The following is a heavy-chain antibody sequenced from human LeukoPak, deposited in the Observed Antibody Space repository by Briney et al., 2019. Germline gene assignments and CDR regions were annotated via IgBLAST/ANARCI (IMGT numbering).Heavy chain of an antibody. CDR3: XTXVDXPSRRTYXSVNKGFPS. Sequence: GESLTISCKGSGYSFSSYWIGWVRQMPGKSLEWMGIIYPADSDTRYNPSFKGQVPTSADRSSSTAYLQWSSLKASDTAMYFCXTXVDXPSRRTYXSVNKGFPSWGQGTLITVSS. CDR2: IYPADSDT. D-gene: IGHD1/OR15-1a*01. CDR1: GYSFSSYW. J-gene: IGHJ5*02. V-gene: IGHV5-51*01.